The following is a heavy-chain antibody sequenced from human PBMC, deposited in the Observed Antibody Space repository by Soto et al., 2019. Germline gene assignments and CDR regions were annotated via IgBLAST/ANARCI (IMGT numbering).Heavy chain of an antibody. CDR2: VSGYNGNT. D-gene: IGHD6-19*01. Sequence: QVHLVQSGAEVKKPGASVRVSCKASGYTFTNYGISWVRQAPGQGLGWMGWVSGYNGNTNYAQKLRGRVSMTTDTSTSTAYMELRTLRSDDTAVYYCARDEGSHGFDSWGQGTLVTVSS. CDR3: ARDEGSHGFDS. V-gene: IGHV1-18*04. J-gene: IGHJ4*02. CDR1: GYTFTNYG.